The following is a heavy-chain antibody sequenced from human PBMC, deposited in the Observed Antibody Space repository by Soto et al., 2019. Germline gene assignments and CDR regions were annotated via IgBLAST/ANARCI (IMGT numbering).Heavy chain of an antibody. J-gene: IGHJ5*02. CDR1: GFTFSSYG. D-gene: IGHD6-13*01. Sequence: VGSLRLSCAASGFTFSSYGMHWVRQAPGKGLEWVAVIWYDGSNKYYADSVKGRFTISRDNSKNTLYLQMNSLRAEDTAVYYCARDPGIAAAENWFDPWGQGTLVTVSS. V-gene: IGHV3-33*01. CDR3: ARDPGIAAAENWFDP. CDR2: IWYDGSNK.